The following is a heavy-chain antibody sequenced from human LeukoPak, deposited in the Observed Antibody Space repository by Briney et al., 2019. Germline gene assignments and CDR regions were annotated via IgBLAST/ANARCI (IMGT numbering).Heavy chain of an antibody. CDR2: IDPRDSDT. Sequence: GESLKISCKASGYTFTNYWIGWVRQMPGKGLEWMGIIDPRDSDTRYSPSFEGQVTISADKSMTTTYLQWSSLRASDTAMYYCVRHAVKITIYGVVNSYYYYYMDVWGKGTTVTVPS. CDR1: GYTFTNYW. D-gene: IGHD3-3*01. V-gene: IGHV5-51*01. J-gene: IGHJ6*03. CDR3: VRHAVKITIYGVVNSYYYYYMDV.